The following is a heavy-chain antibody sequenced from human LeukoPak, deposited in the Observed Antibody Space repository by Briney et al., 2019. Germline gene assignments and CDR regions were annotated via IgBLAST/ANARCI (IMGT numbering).Heavy chain of an antibody. Sequence: PGRSLRLSCAASGFTFDDYAMHWVRQAPGKGLEWVSGISWNSGSIGYADSVKGRFTISRDNAKNSLYLQMNSLRAEDTAVYYCARHRSEAAYDFWGQGTLVTVSS. D-gene: IGHD3-10*01. J-gene: IGHJ4*02. CDR1: GFTFDDYA. CDR3: ARHRSEAAYDF. CDR2: ISWNSGSI. V-gene: IGHV3-9*01.